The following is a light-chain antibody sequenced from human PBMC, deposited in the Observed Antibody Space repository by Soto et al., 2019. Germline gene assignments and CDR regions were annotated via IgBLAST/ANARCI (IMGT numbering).Light chain of an antibody. CDR3: ETWDSNTRV. CDR1: SGHSSYI. Sequence: QPVLTQSSSASASLGSSVKLTCTLSSGHSSYIIAWHQQQPGKAPRYLMKLEGSGSYNKGSGVPDRFSGSSSGADSYLTISNLQFEDEADYYCETWDSNTRVFGGGTKLTVL. J-gene: IGLJ3*02. V-gene: IGLV4-60*02. CDR2: LEGSGSY.